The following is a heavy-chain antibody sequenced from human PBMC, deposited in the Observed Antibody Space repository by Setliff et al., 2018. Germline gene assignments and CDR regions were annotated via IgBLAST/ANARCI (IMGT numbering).Heavy chain of an antibody. CDR1: GGSFSGYY. Sequence: PSETLSLTCAVYGGSFSGYYWSWIRQPPGKRLEWIGEINHSGSTNYNPSLKSRVTISVDTSKNQFSLKLSSVTAADTAVYYCARKGISALSGAFDMWGQGTMVTVSS. J-gene: IGHJ3*02. D-gene: IGHD1-26*01. V-gene: IGHV4-34*01. CDR2: INHSGST. CDR3: ARKGISALSGAFDM.